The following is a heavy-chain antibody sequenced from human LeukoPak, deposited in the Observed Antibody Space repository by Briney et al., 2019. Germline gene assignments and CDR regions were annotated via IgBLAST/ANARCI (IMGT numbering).Heavy chain of an antibody. CDR2: IYYSGST. CDR1: GGSISSYY. V-gene: IGHV4-59*01. CDR3: ARAQDYYDSSGYPLDP. Sequence: PSETLSLTCTVSGGSISSYYWSWIRQPPGKGLEWIGYIYYSGSTNYNPSLKSRVTISVDTSKRQFSLKLSSVTAADTAVYYCARAQDYYDSSGYPLDPWGQGTLVTVSS. D-gene: IGHD3-22*01. J-gene: IGHJ5*02.